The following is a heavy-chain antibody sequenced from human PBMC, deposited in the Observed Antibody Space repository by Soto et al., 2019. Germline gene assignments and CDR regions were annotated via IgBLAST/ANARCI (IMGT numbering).Heavy chain of an antibody. CDR1: GFSFSDHY. V-gene: IGHV3-72*01. J-gene: IGHJ6*02. Sequence: EVQLVQSGGGLVQPRGSLRLSCAASGFSFSDHYMDWVRQAPGRGLEWVGRSRNKANSYTTEYAASVKGRFTISRDESKKSLYLQLNRLKTEDTAVYYCAAATKNYYGMDVWGQGTTVTVSS. CDR3: AAATKNYYGMDV. CDR2: SRNKANSYTT. D-gene: IGHD1-26*01.